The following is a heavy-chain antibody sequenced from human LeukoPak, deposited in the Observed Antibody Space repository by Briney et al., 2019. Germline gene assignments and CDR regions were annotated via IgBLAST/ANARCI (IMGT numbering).Heavy chain of an antibody. Sequence: ASVKVSCKASGYTFTHHGIAWIRQAPGQGLEWLGWISCYNGDTIYAQKFQGRVTLTTEKSTSTVYMELRSLTSDDTAVYYCARDPSNTSGWYQYFDTWGRGTLVSVSS. CDR2: ISCYNGDT. CDR1: GYTFTHHG. D-gene: IGHD6-19*01. CDR3: ARDPSNTSGWYQYFDT. J-gene: IGHJ2*01. V-gene: IGHV1-18*01.